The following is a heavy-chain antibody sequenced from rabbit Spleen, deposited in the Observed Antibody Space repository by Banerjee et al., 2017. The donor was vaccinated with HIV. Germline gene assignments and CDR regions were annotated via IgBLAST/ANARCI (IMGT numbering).Heavy chain of an antibody. Sequence: QSLEESGGDLVKPGASLTLTCTASGFSFSTSYHMCWVRQAPGKGLEWIACIYTGSSGGTYYASWAKGRFPISKASSTTVTLHMTSLTAADTATYFCARDTSSSFSSFGMDLWGPGTLVTVS. V-gene: IGHV1S40*01. CDR2: IYTGSSGGT. CDR1: GFSFSTSYH. CDR3: ARDTSSSFSSFGMDL. J-gene: IGHJ6*01. D-gene: IGHD1-1*01.